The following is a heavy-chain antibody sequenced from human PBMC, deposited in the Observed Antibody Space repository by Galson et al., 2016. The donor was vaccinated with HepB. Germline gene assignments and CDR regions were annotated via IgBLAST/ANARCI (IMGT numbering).Heavy chain of an antibody. Sequence: SLRLSCAASGFTFSSFEMNWVRQAPGKGLEWVSYISSSVSTIYYADSVKGRFTISRDDAKSSLFLQMNSLRAEDTGVYYCARGWARSTYYYDNSGYDSWGQRTLVIVSS. CDR3: ARGWARSTYYYDNSGYDS. J-gene: IGHJ4*02. CDR2: ISSSVSTI. V-gene: IGHV3-48*03. CDR1: GFTFSSFE. D-gene: IGHD3-22*01.